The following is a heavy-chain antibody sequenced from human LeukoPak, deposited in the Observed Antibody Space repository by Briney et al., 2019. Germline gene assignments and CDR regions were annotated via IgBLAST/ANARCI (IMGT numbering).Heavy chain of an antibody. Sequence: ASVKVSCKASGYTFTSYDINWVRQATGQGLEWMGWMNPNSGNTGYAQKFQGRVTMTRNTSISTAYMELSSLRSEDTAVYYCARVSRLRRHIVVVPAAMQDSDYDRSGQPLAYWGQGNLVTVSS. CDR1: GYTFTSYD. CDR3: ARVSRLRRHIVVVPAAMQDSDYDRSGQPLAY. J-gene: IGHJ4*02. D-gene: IGHD2-2*01. CDR2: MNPNSGNT. V-gene: IGHV1-8*01.